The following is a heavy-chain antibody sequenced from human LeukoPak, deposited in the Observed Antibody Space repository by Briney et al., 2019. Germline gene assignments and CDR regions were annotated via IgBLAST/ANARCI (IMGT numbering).Heavy chain of an antibody. Sequence: PGGSLRLSCAASGFTFSSYSMNWVRQAPGKGLEWVSSISSSSSYIYYADSVKGRFTISRDNAKNSLYLQMNSLRAEDTAVYHCARDGYSSSWRQGWFDPWGQGTLVTVSS. V-gene: IGHV3-21*01. D-gene: IGHD6-13*01. J-gene: IGHJ5*02. CDR2: ISSSSSYI. CDR1: GFTFSSYS. CDR3: ARDGYSSSWRQGWFDP.